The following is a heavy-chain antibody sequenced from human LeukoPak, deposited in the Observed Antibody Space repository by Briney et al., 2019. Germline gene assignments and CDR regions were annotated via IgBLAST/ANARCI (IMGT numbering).Heavy chain of an antibody. D-gene: IGHD4-23*01. CDR2: ISGSGGST. CDR3: AKAEYGGDFDY. Sequence: GGTLRLSCAASGFTFSSYGMSWVRQAPGKGLEWVSAISGSGGSTYYADSVKGRFTISRDNSKNTLYLQMNSLRAEDTAVYYCAKAEYGGDFDYWGQGTLVTVSS. CDR1: GFTFSSYG. J-gene: IGHJ4*02. V-gene: IGHV3-23*01.